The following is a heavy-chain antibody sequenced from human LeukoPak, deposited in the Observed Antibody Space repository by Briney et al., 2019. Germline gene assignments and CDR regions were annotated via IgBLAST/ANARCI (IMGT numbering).Heavy chain of an antibody. CDR1: GFTFSSYG. CDR2: ISGSGGST. D-gene: IGHD6-13*01. CDR3: ARGTSIAAAGYIDY. V-gene: IGHV3-23*01. Sequence: GGSLRLSCAASGFTFSSYGMSWVRQSPGKGLEWVSAISGSGGSTYYADSVKGRFTISRDNAKNSLYLQMNSLRAEDTAVYYCARGTSIAAAGYIDYWGQGTLVTVSS. J-gene: IGHJ4*02.